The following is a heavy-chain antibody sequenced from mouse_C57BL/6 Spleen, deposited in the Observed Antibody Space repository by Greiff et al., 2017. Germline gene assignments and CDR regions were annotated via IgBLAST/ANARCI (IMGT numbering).Heavy chain of an antibody. CDR1: GYTFTSYW. Sequence: VQLQQPGAELVMPGASVKLSCKASGYTFTSYWMHWVKQRPGQGLEWIGEIDPSDSYTNYNQKFKGKSTLTVDKSSSTAYMQLSSLTSEDSAVYYCARGGFHYYGSSPWYFDVWGTGTTVTVSS. D-gene: IGHD1-1*01. V-gene: IGHV1-69*01. CDR3: ARGGFHYYGSSPWYFDV. J-gene: IGHJ1*03. CDR2: IDPSDSYT.